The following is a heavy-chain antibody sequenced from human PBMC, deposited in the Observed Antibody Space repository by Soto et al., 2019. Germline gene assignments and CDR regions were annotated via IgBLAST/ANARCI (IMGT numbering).Heavy chain of an antibody. J-gene: IGHJ5*02. CDR3: ASSDCDYALGWFDP. CDR2: ISSSSSTI. D-gene: IGHD4-17*01. CDR1: GFPFSSYS. V-gene: IGHV3-48*02. Sequence: EVQLVESGGGLVQPGGSLRLSCAASGFPFSSYSMNWVRQAPGKGLEWVSYISSSSSTIYYADSVKGRFTISRDNANNSLYLQMNSLRDEDTAVYYCASSDCDYALGWFDPWGQGTLVTVSS.